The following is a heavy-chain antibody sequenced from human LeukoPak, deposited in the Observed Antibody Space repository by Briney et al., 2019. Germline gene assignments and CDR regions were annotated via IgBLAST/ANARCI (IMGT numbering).Heavy chain of an antibody. Sequence: ASVKVSCKASGYTFTSYGISWVRQAPGQGLEWMGWISAYNGNTNYAQKLQGRVTMTTDTSTSTAHMELRSLRSDDTAVYYCARGRHVILWWWSDAFDIWGQGTMVTVSS. CDR3: ARGRHVILWWWSDAFDI. J-gene: IGHJ3*02. D-gene: IGHD2-21*01. CDR1: GYTFTSYG. CDR2: ISAYNGNT. V-gene: IGHV1-18*01.